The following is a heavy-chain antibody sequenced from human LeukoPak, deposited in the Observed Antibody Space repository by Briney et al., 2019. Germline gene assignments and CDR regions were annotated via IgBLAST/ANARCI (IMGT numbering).Heavy chain of an antibody. Sequence: GGSLRLSCAASGFTFSSYAMHWVRQAPGKGLEYVSAISSNGGSTYYANSVKGRFTISRDNAKNSLYLQMNSLRAEDTALYYCARENWYKFDYWGQGTLVTVSS. J-gene: IGHJ4*02. CDR3: ARENWYKFDY. D-gene: IGHD1/OR15-1a*01. V-gene: IGHV3-64*01. CDR2: ISSNGGST. CDR1: GFTFSSYA.